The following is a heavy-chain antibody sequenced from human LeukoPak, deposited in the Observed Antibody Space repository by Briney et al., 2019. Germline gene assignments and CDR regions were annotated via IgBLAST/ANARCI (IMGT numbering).Heavy chain of an antibody. Sequence: PSETLSLTCAVYGGSFSGYYWSWIRQPPGKGLEWIGEINHSGSTNYNPSLKSRVTISVDTSKNQFSLKLSSVTAADTAVYYCARLAPQYYYGSGGSYYYYYMDVWGKGTTVTVSS. V-gene: IGHV4-34*01. D-gene: IGHD3-10*01. J-gene: IGHJ6*03. CDR3: ARLAPQYYYGSGGSYYYYYMDV. CDR1: GGSFSGYY. CDR2: INHSGST.